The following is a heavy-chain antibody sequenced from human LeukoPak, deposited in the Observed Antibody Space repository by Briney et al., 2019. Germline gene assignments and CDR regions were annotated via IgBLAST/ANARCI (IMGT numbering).Heavy chain of an antibody. CDR3: ARGGYYYDAYDSVDY. CDR1: GFSFGYYG. Sequence: PGGSLRLSCTASGFSFGYYGMHWVRQAPGKGLQWISYISVSSSTINYADSVRGRFTTSRDNVKNSLFLQLTRLRDEDTGFYYCARGGYYYDAYDSVDYWGQGTLVSVSS. CDR2: ISVSSSTI. D-gene: IGHD3-22*01. J-gene: IGHJ4*02. V-gene: IGHV3-48*02.